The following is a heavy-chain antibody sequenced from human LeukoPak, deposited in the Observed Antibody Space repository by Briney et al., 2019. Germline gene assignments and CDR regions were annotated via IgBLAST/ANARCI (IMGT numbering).Heavy chain of an antibody. Sequence: TSETLSLTCAVYDGSFSNYYCSWIRQPPGKGLEWIGEINHSGSVNYNPSLKSRATISVDTSKNQFSLRLKSMTAADTAVYYCASGQYYYDSSGYVDYYYMDVWGKGTTVTISS. J-gene: IGHJ6*03. D-gene: IGHD3-22*01. V-gene: IGHV4-34*01. CDR3: ASGQYYYDSSGYVDYYYMDV. CDR1: DGSFSNYY. CDR2: INHSGSV.